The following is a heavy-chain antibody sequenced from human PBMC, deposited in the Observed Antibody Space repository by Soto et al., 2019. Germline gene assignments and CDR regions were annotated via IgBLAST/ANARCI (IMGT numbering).Heavy chain of an antibody. V-gene: IGHV6-1*01. CDR2: TYYKSKWYY. CDR3: ARGSWDDVSGHYYMDV. J-gene: IGHJ6*03. D-gene: IGHD1-1*01. Sequence: QVQLQQSSPRLVKPSQALSLTCDISGDSVSSNSAGWNWIRQTPSRGLEWLGRTYYKSKWYYTYAASVKSRITVSPDTSKNQFSLQLTSVTPEDTAVYYCARGSWDDVSGHYYMDVWDKGTTVTVSS. CDR1: GDSVSSNSAG.